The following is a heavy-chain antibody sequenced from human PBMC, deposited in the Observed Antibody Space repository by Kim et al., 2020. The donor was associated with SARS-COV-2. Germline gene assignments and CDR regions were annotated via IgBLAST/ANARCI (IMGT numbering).Heavy chain of an antibody. CDR1: GGSVSSGSYY. J-gene: IGHJ3*02. D-gene: IGHD1-26*01. CDR3: ARDSPSMDTWGFDI. V-gene: IGHV4-61*01. CDR2: IYYSGST. Sequence: SETLSLTCTVSGGSVSSGSYYWSWIRQPPGKGLEWIGYIYYSGSTNYNPSLKSRVTISVDTSKNQFSLKLSSVTAADTAVYYCARDSPSMDTWGFDIWGQGTMVTVSS.